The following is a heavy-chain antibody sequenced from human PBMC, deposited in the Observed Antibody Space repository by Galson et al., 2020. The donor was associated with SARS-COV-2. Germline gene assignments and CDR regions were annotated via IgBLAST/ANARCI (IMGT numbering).Heavy chain of an antibody. CDR1: GGSVTSRSYF. D-gene: IGHD2-21*01. CDR2: SHHSGKV. V-gene: IGHV4-39*01. Sequence: SETLSLTCIVSGGSVTSRSYFWAWTRQPPGKGLEWIGSSHHSGKVSYTPSLKSRVSISVDTSKHQFSLRLNAVTAADTAVYYCARQSRAIEVCVEGGDWFDPWGQGARVTGCS. J-gene: IGHJ5*02. CDR3: ARQSRAIEVCVEGGDWFDP.